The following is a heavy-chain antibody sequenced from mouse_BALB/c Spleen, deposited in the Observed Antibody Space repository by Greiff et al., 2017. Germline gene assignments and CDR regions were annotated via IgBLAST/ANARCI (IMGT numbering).Heavy chain of an antibody. CDR2: IYPGSGNT. J-gene: IGHJ4*01. V-gene: IGHV1-84*02. Sequence: QVQLKESGPELVKPGASVKISCKASGYTFTDYYINWVKQKPGQGLEWIGWIYPGSGNTKYNEKFKGKATLTVDTSSSTAYMQLSSLTSEDTAVYFCARPNRYYAMDYWGQGTSVTVSS. CDR3: ARPNRYYAMDY. CDR1: GYTFTDYY.